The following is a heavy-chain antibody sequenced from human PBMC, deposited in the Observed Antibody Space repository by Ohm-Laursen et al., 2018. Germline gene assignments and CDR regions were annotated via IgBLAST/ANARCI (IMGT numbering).Heavy chain of an antibody. CDR3: AREKTGGYASAYDC. V-gene: IGHV4-4*07. J-gene: IGHJ4*02. Sequence: ETLSLTCTVSGGSISRYYWSWIRQPAGMGLEWIGRIYSSGSTNYNPSLRSRVTMSIDTSKNQFSLKLSSVNAADTAVYYCAREKTGGYASAYDCWGRGTLVTVSS. CDR1: GGSISRYY. CDR2: IYSSGST. D-gene: IGHD5-12*01.